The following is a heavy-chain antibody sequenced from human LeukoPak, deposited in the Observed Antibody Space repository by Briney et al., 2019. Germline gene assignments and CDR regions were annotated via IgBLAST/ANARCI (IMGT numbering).Heavy chain of an antibody. CDR2: IRYDGSNK. D-gene: IGHD6-13*01. J-gene: IGHJ4*02. CDR1: GFTFSSYG. Sequence: GGSLRLSCAASGFTFSSYGMHWVRQAPGKGLEWVAFIRYDGSNKYYADSVKGRFTISRDNSKNTLYLQMNSLRAEDTAVYYCARRVGGSSWYVEPNSAEDYWGQGTLVTVSS. V-gene: IGHV3-30*02. CDR3: ARRVGGSSWYVEPNSAEDY.